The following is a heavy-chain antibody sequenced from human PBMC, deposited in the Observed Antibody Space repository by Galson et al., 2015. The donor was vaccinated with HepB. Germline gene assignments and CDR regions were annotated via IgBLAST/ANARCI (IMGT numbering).Heavy chain of an antibody. CDR3: ATEKVQLERRGFNAFDI. Sequence: SVKVSCKVSGYTLTELSMHWVRQAPGKGLEWMGGFDPEDGETIYAQKFQGRVTMTEDTSTDTAYMELSSLRSEDTAVYYCATEKVQLERRGFNAFDIWGQGTMVTVSS. J-gene: IGHJ3*02. CDR2: FDPEDGET. CDR1: GYTLTELS. V-gene: IGHV1-24*01. D-gene: IGHD1-1*01.